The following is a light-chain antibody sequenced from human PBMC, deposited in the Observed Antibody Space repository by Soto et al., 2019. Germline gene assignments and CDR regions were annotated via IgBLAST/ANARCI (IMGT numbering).Light chain of an antibody. J-gene: IGKJ1*01. Sequence: EIVLTQSPGTLSLSPGETATLSCRASQTVSSTYLAWYQQKPGQAPRLLINAASSRATGIPDRFSGSGSGTDFTLTISRLEPEDFAVYFCQQYSTSPWTFGQGTKVEIK. CDR2: AAS. V-gene: IGKV3-20*01. CDR3: QQYSTSPWT. CDR1: QTVSSTY.